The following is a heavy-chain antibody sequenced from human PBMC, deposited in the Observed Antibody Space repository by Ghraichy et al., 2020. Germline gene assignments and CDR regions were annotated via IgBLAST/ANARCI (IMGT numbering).Heavy chain of an antibody. J-gene: IGHJ4*02. D-gene: IGHD4-17*01. V-gene: IGHV3-7*01. CDR2: IKADGSER. CDR3: ARDPFGDYKYGGTDY. CDR1: GFTFSRYW. Sequence: GGSLRLSCVGSGFTFSRYWMSWVRQAPGKGLEWVASIKADGSERYPVDSVRGRFTISRDNSKNSVSLEMTSLRVDDTANYYCARDPFGDYKYGGTDYWGQGTLVNVS.